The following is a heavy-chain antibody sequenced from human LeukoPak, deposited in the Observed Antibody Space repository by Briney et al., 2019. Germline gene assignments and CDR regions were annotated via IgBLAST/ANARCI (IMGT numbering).Heavy chain of an antibody. J-gene: IGHJ4*02. CDR3: ARDSSSPTDY. CDR2: LIPILGIA. Sequence: SVKVSCKASGGTFSSYAISWVRQAPGQGLEWMGRLIPILGIANYAQKFQGRVTITADKSTSTAYMELSSLRSEDTAVYYCARDSSSPTDYWGQGTLVTVSS. V-gene: IGHV1-69*04. CDR1: GGTFSSYA. D-gene: IGHD6-6*01.